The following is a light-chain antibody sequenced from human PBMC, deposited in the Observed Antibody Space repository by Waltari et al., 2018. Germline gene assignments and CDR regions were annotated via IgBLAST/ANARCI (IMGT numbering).Light chain of an antibody. CDR2: DAS. CDR3: QQYTARPTYT. V-gene: IGKV3-15*01. J-gene: IGKJ2*01. CDR1: ESISSN. Sequence: CRARESISSNLAWYQQKPGQAPRLLIYDASTRATGIPARFSGSGSGTEFTLTISSLQSEDFADYYCQQYTARPTYTFGQGTKLEIK.